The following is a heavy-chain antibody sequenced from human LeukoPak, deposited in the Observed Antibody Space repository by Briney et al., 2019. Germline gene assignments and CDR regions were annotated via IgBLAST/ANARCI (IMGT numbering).Heavy chain of an antibody. Sequence: SEPPSLTCAVYGGSFSGYYWRWIRHPPGKGREWIREINHSGSTNYNPSINSRVTISVAPSKHQFSLKLSSVTAADTAVYYCARIAPAALPAFGCRGNRTLVTVSS. CDR1: GGSFSGYY. CDR3: ARIAPAALPAFGC. J-gene: IGHJ4*01. CDR2: INHSGST. V-gene: IGHV4-34*01. D-gene: IGHD2-2*02.